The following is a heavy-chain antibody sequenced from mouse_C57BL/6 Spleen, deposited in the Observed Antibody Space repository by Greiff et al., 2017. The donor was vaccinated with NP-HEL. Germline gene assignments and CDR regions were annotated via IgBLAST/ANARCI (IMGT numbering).Heavy chain of an antibody. CDR2: IYPRDGST. CDR3: ARFPYDYDWVYYFDY. V-gene: IGHV1-85*01. CDR1: GYTFTSYD. J-gene: IGHJ2*01. Sequence: QVQLQQSGPELVKPGASVKLSCKASGYTFTSYDINWVKQRPGQGLEWIGWIYPRDGSTKYNEKFKGKATLTVDTSSSTAYMGLHSLTSEDSAVYCCARFPYDYDWVYYFDYWGQGTTLTVSS. D-gene: IGHD2-4*01.